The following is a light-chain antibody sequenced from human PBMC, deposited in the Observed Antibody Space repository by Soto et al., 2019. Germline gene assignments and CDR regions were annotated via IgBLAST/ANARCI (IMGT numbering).Light chain of an antibody. V-gene: IGLV2-14*03. CDR3: GSYTSSDTMI. J-gene: IGLJ2*01. Sequence: QSALTQPASVSGSPGQSITISCTGTSSDIGRYNYVSWYQHSPGKAPKLIIYDVSDRPSGVSNRFSGSKSGTTASLTISGLQAEDEADYYCGSYTSSDTMIFGGGNKVTVL. CDR2: DVS. CDR1: SSDIGRYNY.